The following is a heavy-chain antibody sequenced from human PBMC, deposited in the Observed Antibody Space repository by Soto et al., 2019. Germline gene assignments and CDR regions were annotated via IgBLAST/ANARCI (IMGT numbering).Heavy chain of an antibody. CDR3: AKASIFGVVINTSGTMDV. J-gene: IGHJ6*02. CDR1: GFTFSSYG. Sequence: GVSLRLSCAASGFTFSSYGMHWVRQAPGKXLEWVAVISYDGSNKYYADSVKGRFTISRDNSKNTLYLQMNSLRAEDTAVYYCAKASIFGVVINTSGTMDVWGQGSTVTVSS. CDR2: ISYDGSNK. V-gene: IGHV3-30*18. D-gene: IGHD3-3*01.